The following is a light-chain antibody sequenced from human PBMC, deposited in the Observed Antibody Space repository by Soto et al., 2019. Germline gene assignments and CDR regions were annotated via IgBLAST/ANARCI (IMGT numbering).Light chain of an antibody. V-gene: IGKV3-15*01. Sequence: EIVMTQSPATLSVSPWERATLSCRASQSISSNLAWYQQKPGQAPRLLIYGASTRATGIPARFSGSGSGTEFTLTISSLQSEDFAVYYCQPYNNWPPYTFGQGTKLEIK. CDR3: QPYNNWPPYT. CDR1: QSISSN. CDR2: GAS. J-gene: IGKJ2*01.